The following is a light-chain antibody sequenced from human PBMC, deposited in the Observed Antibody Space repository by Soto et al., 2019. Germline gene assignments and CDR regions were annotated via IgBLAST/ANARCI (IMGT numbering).Light chain of an antibody. Sequence: DIQMTQSPSSLSAPVGGRVTITCRASQGIRRDLGWYQQKPGKAPTRLIYAVSSLHSGVPSRFSSSGSGTELTLTISVLQPEDSATYYCLQHNSYPLTFGGGTKVEIK. V-gene: IGKV1-17*01. CDR1: QGIRRD. CDR3: LQHNSYPLT. CDR2: AVS. J-gene: IGKJ4*01.